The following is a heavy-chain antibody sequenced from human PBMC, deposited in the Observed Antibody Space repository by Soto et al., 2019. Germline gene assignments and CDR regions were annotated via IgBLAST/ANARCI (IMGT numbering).Heavy chain of an antibody. CDR2: INHSGSA. V-gene: IGHV4-34*01. CDR1: GESFSGYI. J-gene: IGHJ4*02. D-gene: IGHD6-19*01. Sequence: SETLSLTCAVYGESFSGYIWTWIRQTPGKGLQWIGQINHSGSAYYNPSLKSRVTISVHTSNSQFSLELSTVTAADTAVYYCARGLITGSHYSGGWYYFDSWGQGTQVT. CDR3: ARGLITGSHYSGGWYYFDS.